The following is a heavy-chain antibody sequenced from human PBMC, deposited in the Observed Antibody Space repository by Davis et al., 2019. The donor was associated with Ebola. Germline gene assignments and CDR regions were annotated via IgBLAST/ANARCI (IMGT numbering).Heavy chain of an antibody. CDR3: ARRTELDY. CDR2: IRYDGSNK. J-gene: IGHJ4*02. V-gene: IGHV3-30*02. D-gene: IGHD1-1*01. CDR1: GFTFSSYG. Sequence: SLKTPCAAPGFTFSSYGMHWVRQAPGKGQEWVAFIRYDGSNKYYADSVKGRFTISRDNSKNTLYLQMNSLRAEDTAVYYCARRTELDYWGQGTLVTVSS.